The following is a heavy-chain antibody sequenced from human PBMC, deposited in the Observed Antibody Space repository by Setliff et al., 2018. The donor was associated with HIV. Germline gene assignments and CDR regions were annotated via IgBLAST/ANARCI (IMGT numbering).Heavy chain of an antibody. CDR1: GFIVSSNH. D-gene: IGHD3-22*01. V-gene: IGHV3-66*01. CDR3: AREIVSLYTGGHYLYGIDV. Sequence: GSLRRSCAASGFIVSSNHMSWVRQAPGKGLEWVSVIYSGGNTYYADSVKGRFTISRDNSKNTLYFQMNSLRAGDTAVYYCAREIVSLYTGGHYLYGIDVWGQGTAVTVSS. J-gene: IGHJ6*02. CDR2: IYSGGNT.